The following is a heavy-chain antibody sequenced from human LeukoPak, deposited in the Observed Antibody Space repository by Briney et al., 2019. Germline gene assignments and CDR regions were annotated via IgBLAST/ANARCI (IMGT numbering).Heavy chain of an antibody. J-gene: IGHJ4*02. Sequence: PGGSLRLSCAASGFIFSSYSMNWVRQAPGEGLEWVSYIDSDSSTIYYANSVKGRFTVSRDNAKNSLYLQMNSLRAEDTAVYYCAKVTTVTSPFDYWGQGTLVTVSS. V-gene: IGHV3-48*01. D-gene: IGHD4-17*01. CDR2: IDSDSSTI. CDR3: AKVTTVTSPFDY. CDR1: GFIFSSYS.